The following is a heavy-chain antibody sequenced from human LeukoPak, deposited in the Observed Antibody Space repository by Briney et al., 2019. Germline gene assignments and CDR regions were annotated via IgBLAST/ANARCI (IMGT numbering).Heavy chain of an antibody. D-gene: IGHD6-19*01. CDR1: GFTFSSYA. Sequence: GRSLRLSCAASGFTFSSYAMHWVRQAPGKGLEWVAVISYDGSNKYYADSVKGRFTISRDNSKNTLYLQMNSLRAEDTAVYYCARARGPFPSGWYDYWGQGTLVTVSS. CDR3: ARARGPFPSGWYDY. CDR2: ISYDGSNK. J-gene: IGHJ4*02. V-gene: IGHV3-30-3*01.